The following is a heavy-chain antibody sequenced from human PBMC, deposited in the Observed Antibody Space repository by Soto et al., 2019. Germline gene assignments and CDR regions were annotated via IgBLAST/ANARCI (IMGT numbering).Heavy chain of an antibody. CDR3: AKGEYYYDSSGYYPFDY. V-gene: IGHV3-30*14. CDR1: GFTFNNYA. D-gene: IGHD3-22*01. CDR2: ISYDGKYK. Sequence: GGSLRLSCVASGFTFNNYAMHWVRQAPGKGLEWVAIISYDGKYKHYADSVKGRFTISRDNSKNTVYLQMSSLRAEDTAVYYCAKGEYYYDSSGYYPFDYWGQGTLVTVSS. J-gene: IGHJ4*02.